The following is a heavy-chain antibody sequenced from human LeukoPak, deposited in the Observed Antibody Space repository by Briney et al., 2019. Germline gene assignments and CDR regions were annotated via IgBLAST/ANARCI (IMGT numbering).Heavy chain of an antibody. D-gene: IGHD3-22*01. J-gene: IGHJ4*02. V-gene: IGHV3-7*01. CDR3: ASGSRRDTMIVLGY. Sequence: PGGSLRLSCAASGFTFSSYWMSWVRQAPGKGLEWVANIKQDGSEKYYVDSVKGRFTISRDNAKNSLYLQMNSLRAEDTAVYYCASGSRRDTMIVLGYWGQGTLATVSS. CDR2: IKQDGSEK. CDR1: GFTFSSYW.